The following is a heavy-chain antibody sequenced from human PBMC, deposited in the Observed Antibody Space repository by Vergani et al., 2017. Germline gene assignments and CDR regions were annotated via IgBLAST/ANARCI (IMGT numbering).Heavy chain of an antibody. Sequence: EVQLVESGGGLVRPGGSLRLSCAASGFTFNTYAMSWVRQAPGKGLEWVSAISGSGGSTYYADSVKGRFTISRDNSKNTLYLQMNSLRAEDTAVYYCAKASIYGDYTGSDYWGQGTLVTVSS. D-gene: IGHD4-17*01. V-gene: IGHV3-23*04. J-gene: IGHJ4*02. CDR1: GFTFNTYA. CDR2: ISGSGGST. CDR3: AKASIYGDYTGSDY.